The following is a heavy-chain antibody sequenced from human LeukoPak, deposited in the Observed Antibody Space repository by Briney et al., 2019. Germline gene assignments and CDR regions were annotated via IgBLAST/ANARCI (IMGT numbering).Heavy chain of an antibody. J-gene: IGHJ4*02. CDR1: GGTFSSYA. Sequence: GASVKVSCKASGGTFSSYAISWVRQAPGQGLEWMGGIIPIFGTANYAQKFQGRVTITTDESTSTAYMELSSLRSEDTAVYYCARGGKNGVTTVTPFDYWGQGTLVTVSS. CDR2: IIPIFGTA. V-gene: IGHV1-69*05. CDR3: ARGGKNGVTTVTPFDY. D-gene: IGHD4-17*01.